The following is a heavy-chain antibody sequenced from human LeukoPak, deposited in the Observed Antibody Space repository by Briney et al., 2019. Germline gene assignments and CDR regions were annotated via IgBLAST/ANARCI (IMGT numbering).Heavy chain of an antibody. CDR1: GYTFTGYY. CDR3: ARVDYSSSSGVAGNY. Sequence: VKVSCKASGYTFTGYYMHWVRQAPGQGLEWMGRINPNSGGTNYAQKFQGRVTMTRDTSISTAYMELSRLRSDDTAVYYCARVDYSSSSGVAGNYWGQGTLVTVSS. CDR2: INPNSGGT. J-gene: IGHJ4*02. D-gene: IGHD6-6*01. V-gene: IGHV1-2*06.